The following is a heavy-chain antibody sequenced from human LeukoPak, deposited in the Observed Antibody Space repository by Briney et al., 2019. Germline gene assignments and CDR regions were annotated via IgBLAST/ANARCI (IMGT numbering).Heavy chain of an antibody. D-gene: IGHD6-13*01. CDR3: ARDEGQQLVDDAFDI. CDR2: ISSSGSTI. CDR1: GFTFSDYY. Sequence: GGSLRLPCAASGFTFSDYYMSWIRQAPGKGLEWVSYISSSGSTIYYADSVKGRFTISRDNAKSSLYLQMNSLRAEDTAVYYCARDEGQQLVDDAFDIWGQGTMVTVSS. V-gene: IGHV3-11*04. J-gene: IGHJ3*02.